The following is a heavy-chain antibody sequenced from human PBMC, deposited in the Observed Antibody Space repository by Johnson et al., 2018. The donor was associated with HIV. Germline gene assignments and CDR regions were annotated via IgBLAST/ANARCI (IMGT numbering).Heavy chain of an antibody. Sequence: VQLVESGGGLVQPGGSLRLSCAASGFTFSSYWMHWVRQAPGKGLVWVSGINWNGGSTDYVDSVKGRFTISRDNSKNTLYLQMNSLRAEDTAMYYCAKADTMAGDAFDIWGQGTMVTVTS. CDR3: AKADTMAGDAFDI. CDR1: GFTFSSYW. V-gene: IGHV3-74*02. D-gene: IGHD2-2*01. J-gene: IGHJ3*02. CDR2: INWNGGST.